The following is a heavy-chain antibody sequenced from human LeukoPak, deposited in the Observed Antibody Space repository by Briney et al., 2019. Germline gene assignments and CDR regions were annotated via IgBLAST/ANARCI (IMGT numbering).Heavy chain of an antibody. J-gene: IGHJ4*02. CDR1: GFTFSSYA. Sequence: GGSLRLSCAASGFTFSSYAMSWVCQAPGKGLEWVSVISGSGDSTYYADSVKGRFTISRDYSKNTLYLQMKSLRVEDTAVYYCARESPDFDYWGQGTLVTVSS. CDR2: ISGSGDST. CDR3: ARESPDFDY. V-gene: IGHV3-23*01.